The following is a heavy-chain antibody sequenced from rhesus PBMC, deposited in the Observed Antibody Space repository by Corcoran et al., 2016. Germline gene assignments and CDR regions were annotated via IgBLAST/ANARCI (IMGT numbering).Heavy chain of an antibody. Sequence: QLQLQESGPGLVKPSETLSLTRAVSGGVISINYWRWIRQPPGQGLEWIGRTSGSGGSTDYNPSLKSRVPISTDTSKNQFSLKLSSVTAADTAVYYCAGRYSWNNRFSLDVWGRGVLVTVSS. D-gene: IGHD1-20*01. CDR1: GGVISINY. CDR3: AGRYSWNNRFSLDV. V-gene: IGHV4-173*01. CDR2: TSGSGGST. J-gene: IGHJ5-2*02.